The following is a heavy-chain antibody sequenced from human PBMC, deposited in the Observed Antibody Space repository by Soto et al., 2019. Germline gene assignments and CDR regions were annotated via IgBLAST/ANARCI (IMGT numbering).Heavy chain of an antibody. CDR2: INPNSGGT. V-gene: IGHV1-2*04. CDR1: GYTFTGYY. Sequence: QVQLVQSGAEVKKPGASVKVSCKASGYTFTGYYMHWVRQAPGQGLEWMGWINPNSGGTNYAQKFQGWVTMTRETSTSTAYMELRRLRADDTAVYYCASANAAMNGRSTSCYPYYYYGMDVWGQGTTVTVSS. D-gene: IGHD2-2*01. J-gene: IGHJ6*02. CDR3: ASANAAMNGRSTSCYPYYYYGMDV.